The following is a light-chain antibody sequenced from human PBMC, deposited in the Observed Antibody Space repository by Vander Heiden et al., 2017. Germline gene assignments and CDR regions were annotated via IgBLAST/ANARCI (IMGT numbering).Light chain of an antibody. V-gene: IGKV3-15*01. CDR1: QSVSSN. CDR3: QQYNNWPPVFT. J-gene: IGKJ3*01. Sequence: ELVMTQSPATLSVSPGERATLSCRASQSVSSNLAWYQQKPGQAPRLLIYGASTRATGIPARFSGSGSGTEFTLTISSLQSGDFAVYYCQQYNNWPPVFTFGPGTKVDIK. CDR2: GAS.